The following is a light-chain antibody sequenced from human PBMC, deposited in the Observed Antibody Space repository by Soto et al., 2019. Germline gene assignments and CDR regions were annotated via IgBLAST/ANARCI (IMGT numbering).Light chain of an antibody. J-gene: IGKJ4*01. CDR1: QSLLDSSGYNY. CDR3: MQGLPTPLT. Sequence: DIVMTQSPLSLPVTPGEPASISCRSRQSLLDSSGYNYLDWYLQKPGQSPQLLIYLGSNRASGVPDRFSGSGSGTEFTLKISRVEAEDVGVYYCMQGLPTPLTFGGGTKVEIK. CDR2: LGS. V-gene: IGKV2-28*01.